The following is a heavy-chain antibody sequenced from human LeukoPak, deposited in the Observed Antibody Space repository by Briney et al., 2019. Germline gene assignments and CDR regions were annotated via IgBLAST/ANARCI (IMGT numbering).Heavy chain of an antibody. D-gene: IGHD1-26*01. Sequence: GASVKVSCKXSGYTFTGYYMHWVRQAPGQGLEWMGWINPNSGGTNYAQKFQGRVTMTRDTSISTAYMELGRLRSDDTAVYYCARDPPFSKWELPSDYWGQGTLVTVSS. V-gene: IGHV1-2*02. CDR2: INPNSGGT. CDR1: GYTFTGYY. CDR3: ARDPPFSKWELPSDY. J-gene: IGHJ4*02.